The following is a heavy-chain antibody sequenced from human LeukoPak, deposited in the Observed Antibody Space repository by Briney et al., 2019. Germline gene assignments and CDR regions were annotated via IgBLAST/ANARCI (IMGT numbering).Heavy chain of an antibody. Sequence: ASVKVSCKASGYTFTSYYMHWVRQAPGQGLEWMGRINPNSGGTDYAQKFQGTVTMTRDTSISTAYMELSRLTSDDTAVYYCARAASGYSYGYWGQGTLVTVSS. V-gene: IGHV1-2*06. CDR1: GYTFTSYY. CDR3: ARAASGYSYGY. D-gene: IGHD5-18*01. J-gene: IGHJ4*02. CDR2: INPNSGGT.